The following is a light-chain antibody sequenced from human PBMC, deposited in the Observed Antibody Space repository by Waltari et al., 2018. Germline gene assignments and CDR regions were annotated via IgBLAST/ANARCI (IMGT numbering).Light chain of an antibody. Sequence: DIQLTQSPSFLSASVGDRVTITCRASQGISSYLAWYQQKPGKAPNLLIYTTSTLQSGVPSRFSGSGSGTEFTLTISSLQAEDLATYYCQQLYSYPLNFGGGTKVEIK. CDR2: TTS. CDR3: QQLYSYPLN. V-gene: IGKV1-9*01. CDR1: QGISSY. J-gene: IGKJ4*01.